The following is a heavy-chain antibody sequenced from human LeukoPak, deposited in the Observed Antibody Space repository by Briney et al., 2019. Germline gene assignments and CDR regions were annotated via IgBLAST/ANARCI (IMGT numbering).Heavy chain of an antibody. CDR1: GGPISSGDYY. V-gene: IGHV4-30-4*08. CDR2: IYYSGST. CDR3: ARCSFSGYYPFDY. D-gene: IGHD3-22*01. Sequence: SETLSLTCTVSGGPISSGDYYPSWIRQPPGKGLEWIGYIYYSGSTYYNPSLKSRVTISVDTSKNQFSLKLSSVTAADTAVYYCARCSFSGYYPFDYWGQGTLVTVSS. J-gene: IGHJ4*02.